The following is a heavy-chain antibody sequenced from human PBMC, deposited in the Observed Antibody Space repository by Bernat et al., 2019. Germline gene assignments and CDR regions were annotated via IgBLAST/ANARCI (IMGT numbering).Heavy chain of an antibody. CDR2: VSGSGGST. D-gene: IGHD2-2*01. CDR1: GFTFSTYA. J-gene: IGHJ4*02. CDR3: AKAQTIGSARWSDY. Sequence: EVQLVESGGGLIQPGGSLRLSCAASGFTFSTYAMSWVRQAPGKGLEWVSTVSGSGGSTYYADSVKGRFNISRDKSKNTLYLEMNNLRAEDTAVYYCAKAQTIGSARWSDYWGQGTLVTVSS. V-gene: IGHV3-23*04.